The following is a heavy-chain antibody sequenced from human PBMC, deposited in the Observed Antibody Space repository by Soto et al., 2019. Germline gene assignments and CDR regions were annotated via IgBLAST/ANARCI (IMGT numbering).Heavy chain of an antibody. V-gene: IGHV4-34*01. D-gene: IGHD1-7*01. CDR3: ARERGRITGTTKRDYYYGMDV. CDR2: INHSGST. J-gene: IGHJ6*02. Sequence: SETLSLTCAVYGGSFSGYYWSWIRQPPGKGLEWIGEINHSGSTNYNPSLKSRVTISVDTSKNQFSLKLSSVTAADTAVYYCARERGRITGTTKRDYYYGMDVWGQGTTVNVS. CDR1: GGSFSGYY.